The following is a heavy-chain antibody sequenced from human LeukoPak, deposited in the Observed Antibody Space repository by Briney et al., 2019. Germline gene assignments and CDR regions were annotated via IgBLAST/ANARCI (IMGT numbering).Heavy chain of an antibody. V-gene: IGHV3-23*01. CDR1: GFTFSSYG. D-gene: IGHD1-26*01. CDR3: ARGRSYTFDY. Sequence: GGSLRLSCAASGFTFSSYGMSWVRQAPGKGLEWASAISGSGGSTYYADSVKGRFTISRDNAKNSLYLQMNSLRAEDTAVYYCARGRSYTFDYWGQGTLVTVSS. CDR2: ISGSGGST. J-gene: IGHJ4*02.